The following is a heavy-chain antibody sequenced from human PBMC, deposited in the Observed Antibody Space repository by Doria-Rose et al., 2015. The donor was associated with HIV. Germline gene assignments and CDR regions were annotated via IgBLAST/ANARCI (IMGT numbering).Heavy chain of an antibody. V-gene: IGHV4-39*02. Sequence: GTVYYSGSAHSNPSLRSRVTVSVDTSKNHFSLILTSVTAADTAVYYCARGTHYYDTSGLYYFDSWGQGTLVTVSS. CDR2: VYYSGSA. D-gene: IGHD3-22*01. J-gene: IGHJ4*02. CDR3: ARGTHYYDTSGLYYFDS.